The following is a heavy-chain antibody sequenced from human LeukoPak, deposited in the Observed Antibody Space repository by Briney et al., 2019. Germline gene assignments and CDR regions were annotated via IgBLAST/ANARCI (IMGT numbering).Heavy chain of an antibody. CDR2: VSGSGATT. J-gene: IGHJ4*02. D-gene: IGHD2-2*01. V-gene: IGHV3-23*01. CDR3: TILRGSITTLDY. CDR1: GFTFSNFA. Sequence: GGSLRLSCAASGFTFSNFAMSWVRQAPGRGLEWVSAVSGSGATTHYADSVKGRFTISRDNAKNTLYLQMNSLRAEDTAVYYCTILRGSITTLDYWGQGALVTVSS.